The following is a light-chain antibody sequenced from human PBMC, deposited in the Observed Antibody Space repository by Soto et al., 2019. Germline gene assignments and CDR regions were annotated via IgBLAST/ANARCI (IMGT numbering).Light chain of an antibody. V-gene: IGLV2-14*01. J-gene: IGLJ1*01. CDR3: SSYTTISTYV. CDR1: SRDVGGYNY. CDR2: DVR. Sequence: QSLLTQPASVSGSPGQSITSSCTGASRDVGGYNYVSWYQQHPGKAPKLMIYDVRNRPSGVSNRFSGSKSVNTASLTISGLQAEDEADYYCSSYTTISTYVFGTGTKDTVL.